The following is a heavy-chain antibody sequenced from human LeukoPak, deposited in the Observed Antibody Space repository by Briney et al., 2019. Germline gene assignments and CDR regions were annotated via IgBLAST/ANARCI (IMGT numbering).Heavy chain of an antibody. CDR3: ARDLIGRGYSGYVWFDP. Sequence: GASVKVSCKASGYTFTGYYIHWVRQAPGQGLEWVGWINPNSGGAKYAQKFQGRVTMTRDTSISTAYMELSRLRSDDTAVYYCARDLIGRGYSGYVWFDPWGQGTLVTVSS. CDR2: INPNSGGA. V-gene: IGHV1-2*02. J-gene: IGHJ5*02. CDR1: GYTFTGYY. D-gene: IGHD5-12*01.